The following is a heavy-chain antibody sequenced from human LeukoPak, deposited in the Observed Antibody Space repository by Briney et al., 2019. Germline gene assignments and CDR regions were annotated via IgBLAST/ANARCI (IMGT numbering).Heavy chain of an antibody. CDR1: GYSISSGYY. Sequence: PSETLSLTCAVSGYSISSGYYWGWIRQPPGQGLEWIGSIYHSGSTYYNPSRKSRVTISVDTSKNQFSLKLSSVTAADTAVYYCARHFKGSSTSNLNWFDPWGQGTLVTVSS. CDR2: IYHSGST. CDR3: ARHFKGSSTSNLNWFDP. V-gene: IGHV4-38-2*01. D-gene: IGHD2-2*01. J-gene: IGHJ5*02.